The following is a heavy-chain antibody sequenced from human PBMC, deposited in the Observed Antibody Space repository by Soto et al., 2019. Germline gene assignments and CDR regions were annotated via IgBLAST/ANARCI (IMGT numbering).Heavy chain of an antibody. CDR2: IYYSGST. V-gene: IGHV4-59*01. J-gene: IGHJ3*02. CDR1: GGSISSYY. CDR3: ARRYGSAFDI. Sequence: QVQLQESGPGLVKPSETLSLTCTVSGGSISSYYWSWIRQPPGKGLEWIGYIYYSGSTNYNPSLKSRVTISVDTSKTQCSLQLSSVTAADTAAYYCARRYGSAFDIWGQGTMVTVSS. D-gene: IGHD3-10*01.